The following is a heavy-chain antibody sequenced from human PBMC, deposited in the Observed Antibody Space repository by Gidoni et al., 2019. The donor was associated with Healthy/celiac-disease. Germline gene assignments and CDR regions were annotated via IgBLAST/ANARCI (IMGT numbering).Heavy chain of an antibody. J-gene: IGHJ4*02. CDR3: ARGGSGYFLGPDYFDY. Sequence: QLHLQESGSGLVKPSPTMSLTCAVSGGSIISGGYSWSGIRQPPGKGLEWIGYISHSGSTYYTPSLKGRVTISVDRSKHQFSLKLSSVTAADTAVYYCARGGSGYFLGPDYFDYWGQGTLVTVSS. CDR1: GGSIISGGYS. D-gene: IGHD5-12*01. V-gene: IGHV4-30-2*01. CDR2: ISHSGST.